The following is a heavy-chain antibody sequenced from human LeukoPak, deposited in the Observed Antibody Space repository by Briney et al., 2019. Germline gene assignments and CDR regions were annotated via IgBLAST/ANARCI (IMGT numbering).Heavy chain of an antibody. J-gene: IGHJ6*02. CDR2: ISWDSRNI. CDR3: ARGNRDTSGFYYYYGMDV. Sequence: GGSLRLSCAASGLTFDDYAIFWVRQAPGKGLEWVSGISWDSRNIGYAASVKGRFTVSRDNGKNSLYLQINSLRVEDTALYYCARGNRDTSGFYYYYGMDVWGQGTTVSVSS. CDR1: GLTFDDYA. D-gene: IGHD6-19*01. V-gene: IGHV3-9*01.